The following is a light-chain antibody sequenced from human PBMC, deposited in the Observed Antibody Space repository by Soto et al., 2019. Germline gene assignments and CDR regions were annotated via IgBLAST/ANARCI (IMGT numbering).Light chain of an antibody. J-gene: IGLJ1*01. Sequence: QSALTQPASVSGSPGQSITISCTGTSSDVGGYNYVSWYQQHPGKAPKLMIYDVSNRPSGVSNRFSGSKSGNTASLTISGLQAEDEDDYYCSSYTSSSTLACVFGTGTKVTVL. CDR2: DVS. V-gene: IGLV2-14*01. CDR1: SSDVGGYNY. CDR3: SSYTSSSTLACV.